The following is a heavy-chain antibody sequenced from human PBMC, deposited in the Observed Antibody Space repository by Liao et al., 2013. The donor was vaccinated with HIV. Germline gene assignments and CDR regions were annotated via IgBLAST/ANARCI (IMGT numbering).Heavy chain of an antibody. CDR3: ARDGDYSSRDRWFDP. CDR1: GGSFSGYY. D-gene: IGHD6-13*01. J-gene: IGHJ5*02. CDR2: INHSGST. Sequence: QVQLQQWGAGLLKPSETLSLTCAVYGGSFSGYYWSWIRQPPGKGLEWIGEINHSGSTNYNPSLKSRVTISVDTSKNQFSLKLSSVTAADTAVYYCARDGDYSSRDRWFDPWGQGTLGHRLL. V-gene: IGHV4-34*01.